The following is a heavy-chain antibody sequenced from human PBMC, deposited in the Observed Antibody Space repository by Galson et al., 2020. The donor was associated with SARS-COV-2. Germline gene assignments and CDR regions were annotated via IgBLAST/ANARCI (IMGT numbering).Heavy chain of an antibody. Sequence: GESLKISCAASGFTFNTYAMSWVRQAPGKGLEWVSAISGSGDRPFYADSVKGRFTISRDNSKNTLYLQMNSLRGDDTAVYYCAIPSLGYTYGVFAYWGQGTLFIVSS. CDR1: GFTFNTYA. CDR2: ISGSGDRP. CDR3: AIPSLGYTYGVFAY. J-gene: IGHJ4*02. V-gene: IGHV3-23*01. D-gene: IGHD5-18*01.